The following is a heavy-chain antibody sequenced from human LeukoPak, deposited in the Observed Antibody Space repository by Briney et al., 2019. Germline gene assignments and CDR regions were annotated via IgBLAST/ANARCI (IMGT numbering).Heavy chain of an antibody. D-gene: IGHD3-3*01. CDR2: IIPILGIA. J-gene: IGHJ3*02. CDR3: ARDLAYYDFWSAADAFDI. V-gene: IGHV1-69*04. CDR1: GGTFSSYT. Sequence: SVKVSCKASGGTFSSYTISWVRQAPGQGLEWMGRIIPILGIANYAQKFQGRVTITADKSTSTAYMELSSLRSEDTAVYYCARDLAYYDFWSAADAFDIWGQGTMVTVSS.